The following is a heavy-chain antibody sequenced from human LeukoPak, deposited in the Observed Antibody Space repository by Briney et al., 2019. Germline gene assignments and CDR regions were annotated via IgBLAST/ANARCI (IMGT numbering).Heavy chain of an antibody. V-gene: IGHV3-64*01. D-gene: IGHD4-11*01. CDR3: ARGTTGP. J-gene: IGHJ5*02. CDR2: ISSNGGST. CDR1: GFTFSSYA. Sequence: TGGSLRLSCAASGFTFSSYAMSWVRQAPGKGLEYVSAISSNGGSTYYANSVKGRFTISRDNSKNTLYLQMGSLRAEDMAVYYCARGTTGPWGQGTLVTVSS.